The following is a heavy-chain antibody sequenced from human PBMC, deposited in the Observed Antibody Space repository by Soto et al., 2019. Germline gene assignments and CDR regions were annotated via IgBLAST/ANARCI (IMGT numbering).Heavy chain of an antibody. CDR3: AKDATRSDGWYYFDY. J-gene: IGHJ4*02. CDR1: VFTFSYYA. CDR2: ISDSGGTT. Sequence: GWSLRLSCASSVFTFSYYAMGWVRQAPGKGLEWVSVISDSGGTTYYADSVKGRFTISRDNSKNALYLQMSSLRAEDTAIYYCAKDATRSDGWYYFDYWGQGTLVTVSS. D-gene: IGHD6-19*01. V-gene: IGHV3-23*01.